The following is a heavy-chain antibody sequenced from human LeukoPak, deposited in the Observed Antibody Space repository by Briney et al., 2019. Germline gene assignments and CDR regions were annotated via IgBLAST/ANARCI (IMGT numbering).Heavy chain of an antibody. Sequence: GGSLRLSCAASGFTFSSYWMHWVRQAPGKGLVWVSRINSDGSSTSYADSVKGRFTISRDNSKNTLYLQTNSLRAEDTALYYCARDRPMIVMADAFDIWGQGTMVTVSS. V-gene: IGHV3-74*01. D-gene: IGHD3-22*01. J-gene: IGHJ3*02. CDR1: GFTFSSYW. CDR2: INSDGSST. CDR3: ARDRPMIVMADAFDI.